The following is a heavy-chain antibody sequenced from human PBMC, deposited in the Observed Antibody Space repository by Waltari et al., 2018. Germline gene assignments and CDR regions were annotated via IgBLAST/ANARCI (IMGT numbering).Heavy chain of an antibody. CDR3: AKDRGPRFDY. V-gene: IGHV3-23*03. Sequence: EVQLLESGGGLVQPGGSLRLSCAASGFTFSSYAMSWVRQAPGKGLEWVSVIYSGGSTYYADSVKGRFTISRDNSKNTLYLQMNSLRAEDTAVYYCAKDRGPRFDYWGQGTLVTVSS. CDR1: GFTFSSYA. D-gene: IGHD3-10*01. CDR2: IYSGGST. J-gene: IGHJ4*02.